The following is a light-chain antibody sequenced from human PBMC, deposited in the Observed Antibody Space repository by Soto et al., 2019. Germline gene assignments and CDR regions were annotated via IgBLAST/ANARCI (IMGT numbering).Light chain of an antibody. CDR1: QSVRNSL. J-gene: IGKJ4*01. CDR2: DTS. CDR3: QQYGTSPPLT. Sequence: EIVLTHSPRTLSLSPGEIATPSSRPSQSVRNSLLAWYQQKPGQAPRLLIYDTSSRATGIPDRFSGTGSAADFTLTISRLEPEDFAVYYCQQYGTSPPLTFGGGTKVDI. V-gene: IGKV3-20*01.